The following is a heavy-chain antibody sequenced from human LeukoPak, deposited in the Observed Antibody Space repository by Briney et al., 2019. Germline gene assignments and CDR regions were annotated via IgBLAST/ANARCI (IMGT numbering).Heavy chain of an antibody. CDR2: ISGSGGST. D-gene: IGHD3-10*01. CDR3: ARYYYGSGSYYGPFDY. J-gene: IGHJ4*02. V-gene: IGHV3-23*01. Sequence: GGSLRLSCAVSGFTFSSYAMSWVRQAPGKGLEWVSAISGSGGSTSYADSVKGRFTISRDNSQNTLYLQMNSLRAEDTAVYYCARYYYGSGSYYGPFDYWGQGTQVTVSS. CDR1: GFTFSSYA.